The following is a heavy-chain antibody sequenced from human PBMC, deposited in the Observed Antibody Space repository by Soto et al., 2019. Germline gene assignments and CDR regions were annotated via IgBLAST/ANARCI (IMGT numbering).Heavy chain of an antibody. V-gene: IGHV3-33*01. D-gene: IGHD6-19*01. Sequence: QVQLVESGGGVVQPGRSLRLSCAASGFTISSYGMHWVRQAPGKGLEWVAVIWYDGSNKYYADSVKGRFTISRDNSKNTLYLQMNSLRAEDTAVYYCAREDCQWLVDYYGMDVCGQGTTVTVSS. CDR2: IWYDGSNK. J-gene: IGHJ6*02. CDR1: GFTISSYG. CDR3: AREDCQWLVDYYGMDV.